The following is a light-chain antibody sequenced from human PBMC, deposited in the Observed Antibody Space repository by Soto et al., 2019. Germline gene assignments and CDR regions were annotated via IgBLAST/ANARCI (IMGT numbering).Light chain of an antibody. J-gene: IGKJ5*01. CDR3: QQSYSTPPT. Sequence: DIQMTQSPSSLSAAVGARVTITCRASQSISSYLNWYQQKPGKAPKLLIYAASSLQSGVPSRFSGSGSGTDFTLTISSLQPEEFATYYCQQSYSTPPTFGHGTRLAIK. CDR2: AAS. CDR1: QSISSY. V-gene: IGKV1-39*01.